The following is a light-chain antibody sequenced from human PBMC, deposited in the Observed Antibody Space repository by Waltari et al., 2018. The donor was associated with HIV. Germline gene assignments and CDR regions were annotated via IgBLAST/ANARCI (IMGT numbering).Light chain of an antibody. J-gene: IGLJ3*02. CDR1: NLARTS. Sequence: SYVLTQPPSVSVAPGAAATISCGGWNLARTSVHWYRQHPGQSPVLVIRFNSDRPSGIPDRVSGSTSGNTATLTISRVEVGDEADYYCQVWDSTNHHVVFGGGTELTVL. CDR3: QVWDSTNHHVV. CDR2: FNS. V-gene: IGLV3-21*04.